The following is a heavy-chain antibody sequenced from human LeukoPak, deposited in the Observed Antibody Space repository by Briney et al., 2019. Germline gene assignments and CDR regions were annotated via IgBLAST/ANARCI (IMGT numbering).Heavy chain of an antibody. V-gene: IGHV3-30*02. CDR1: GFTFDDHV. CDR2: IQKDGGSK. D-gene: IGHD3-16*01. Sequence: HPGGSLRLSCAASGFTFDDHVMNWVRQAPGKGLEWVTFIQKDGGSKFYADSVKGRFTISRDNSKKTVYLQMSSLTIEDTAVYYCAKEPGEGGSAFDYWGQGTLVTVYS. CDR3: AKEPGEGGSAFDY. J-gene: IGHJ4*02.